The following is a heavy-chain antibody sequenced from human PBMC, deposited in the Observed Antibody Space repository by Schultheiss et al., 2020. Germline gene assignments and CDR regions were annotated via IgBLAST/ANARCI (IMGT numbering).Heavy chain of an antibody. V-gene: IGHV3-21*01. J-gene: IGHJ4*02. CDR2: ISSSSSYI. D-gene: IGHD2-15*01. CDR3: ASTYCSGGSCYFIDY. Sequence: GGSLRLSCAASGFTFSSYSMNWVRQAPGKGLEWVSSISSSSSYIYYADSVKGRFTISRDNAKNSLYLQMNSLRAEDTAVYYCASTYCSGGSCYFIDYWGQGTLVT. CDR1: GFTFSSYS.